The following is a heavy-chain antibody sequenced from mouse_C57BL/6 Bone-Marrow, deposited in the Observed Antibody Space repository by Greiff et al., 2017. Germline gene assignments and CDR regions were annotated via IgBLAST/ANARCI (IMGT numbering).Heavy chain of an antibody. J-gene: IGHJ1*03. Sequence: QVQLQQSGAELVKPGASVKMSCKASGYTFTSYWMNWVKQRPGKGLEWIGQIYPGSGSTNYNEKFKDKATLTVDTSSSTAYMQLSSLTSEDSAVYGCARPYYRNGRNFDVWGKGTTVTVSS. CDR2: IYPGSGST. CDR3: ARPYYRNGRNFDV. CDR1: GYTFTSYW. D-gene: IGHD2-14*01. V-gene: IGHV1-55*01.